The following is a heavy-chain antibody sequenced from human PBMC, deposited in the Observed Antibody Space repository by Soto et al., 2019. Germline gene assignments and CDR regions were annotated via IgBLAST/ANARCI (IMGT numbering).Heavy chain of an antibody. CDR1: GYSFTTYG. J-gene: IGHJ4*02. CDR3: ARTILGGYGYTALNY. D-gene: IGHD3-16*01. V-gene: IGHV1-18*01. Sequence: SVKGSRKASGYSFTTYGISWVGQGPGEGLEWMGLISAYNGNTDYAQKVQGRVTMTTDTSTSTAYMELRSLTSDDRAVYYCARTILGGYGYTALNYWGQGTPVTVAS. CDR2: ISAYNGNT.